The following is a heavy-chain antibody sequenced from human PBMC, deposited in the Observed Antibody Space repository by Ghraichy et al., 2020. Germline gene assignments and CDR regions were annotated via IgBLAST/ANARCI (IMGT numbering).Heavy chain of an antibody. J-gene: IGHJ4*02. Sequence: GGSLRLSCAASGFTFSSYSMNWVRQAPGKGLEWVSSISSSSSYIYYADSVKGRFTISRDNAKNSLYLQMNSLRAEDTAVYYCARVLRYCSSTSCSPDYWGQGTLVTVSS. CDR2: ISSSSSYI. CDR1: GFTFSSYS. V-gene: IGHV3-21*01. CDR3: ARVLRYCSSTSCSPDY. D-gene: IGHD2-2*01.